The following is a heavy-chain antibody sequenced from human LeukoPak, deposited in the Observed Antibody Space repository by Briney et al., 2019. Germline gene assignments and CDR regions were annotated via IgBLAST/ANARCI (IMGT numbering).Heavy chain of an antibody. J-gene: IGHJ4*02. V-gene: IGHV6-1*01. Sequence: SQTLSLTCAISGDSFSRNTAGWHWLRQSPSRGLEWLGRTYYRSKWYSDFAPSVRNRITINPDTSKNQFSLKLNSVTAADTAVYYCAARPRGVVGAGIDYWGQGTLVTVSS. CDR1: GDSFSRNTAG. D-gene: IGHD1-26*01. CDR3: AARPRGVVGAGIDY. CDR2: TYYRSKWYS.